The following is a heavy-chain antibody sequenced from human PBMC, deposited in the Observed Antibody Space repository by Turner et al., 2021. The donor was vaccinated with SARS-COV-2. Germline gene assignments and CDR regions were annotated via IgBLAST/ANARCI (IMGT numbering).Heavy chain of an antibody. CDR3: ASPTSRVNTGYSSGWALGLGYYGMDV. V-gene: IGHV1-2*02. Sequence: QVQLVQSGAEVKKPGASVKVSCKASGYTFSGYSIHWVRQAPGQGIEWMGRINPNRGGTNYAQKFQGRVTMTTDTSISTAYMELSRLRTDDTAVYYCASPTSRVNTGYSSGWALGLGYYGMDVWGQGTTVTVSS. J-gene: IGHJ6*02. CDR2: INPNRGGT. CDR1: GYTFSGYS. D-gene: IGHD6-19*01.